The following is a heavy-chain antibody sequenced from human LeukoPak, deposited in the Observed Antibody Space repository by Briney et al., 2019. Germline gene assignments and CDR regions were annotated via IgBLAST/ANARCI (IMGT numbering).Heavy chain of an antibody. CDR2: INHSGST. J-gene: IGHJ3*02. D-gene: IGHD6-13*01. V-gene: IGHV4-34*01. CDR1: GGSFSGYY. Sequence: SETLSLTCAVYGGSFSGYYWSWIRQPPGKGLEWIGEINHSGSTNYNPSLKSRVTISVDTSKNQFSLKLSSVTAADTAVYYCARGHIRYSSSWYTKDDAFDIWGQGTMVTVSS. CDR3: ARGHIRYSSSWYTKDDAFDI.